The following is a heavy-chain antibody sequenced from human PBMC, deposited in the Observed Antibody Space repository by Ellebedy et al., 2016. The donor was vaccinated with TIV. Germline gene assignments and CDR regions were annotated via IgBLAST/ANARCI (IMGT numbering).Heavy chain of an antibody. V-gene: IGHV3-74*01. CDR2: INHDGSET. Sequence: GESLKISCAASGFTFSNYWIHWVRQGPGKGLEWLSGINHDGSETFYADSVKGRFTIFRANAQNTLYLKMDSLRVDDTAVYYCATLGGERDYWGQGTQVTVSS. D-gene: IGHD7-27*01. CDR3: ATLGGERDY. J-gene: IGHJ4*02. CDR1: GFTFSNYW.